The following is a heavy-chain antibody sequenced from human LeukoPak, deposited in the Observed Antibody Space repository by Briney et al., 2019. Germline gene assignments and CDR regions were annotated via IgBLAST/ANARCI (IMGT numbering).Heavy chain of an antibody. CDR2: VTGSGGGT. J-gene: IGHJ5*01. D-gene: IGHD6-25*01. CDR1: GFIFSNYA. V-gene: IGHV3-23*01. Sequence: PGGSLRLSCAASGFIFSNYAMMWVRQAPGKGLEWVSSVTGSGGGTFYADSVKGRFTISRDNSQNTLYLQMNSLGAEDTAVYYCAKGAASALVDWFDSWGQGTLVTVSS. CDR3: AKGAASALVDWFDS.